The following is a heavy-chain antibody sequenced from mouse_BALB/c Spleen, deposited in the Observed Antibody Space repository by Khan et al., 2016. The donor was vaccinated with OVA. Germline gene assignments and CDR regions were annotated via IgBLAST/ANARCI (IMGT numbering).Heavy chain of an antibody. CDR1: GFNIKDYY. V-gene: IGHV14-1*02. J-gene: IGHJ3*01. D-gene: IGHD2-4*01. Sequence: VQLKQSGAELVRPGASVNLSCKASGFNIKDYYMHWVKQRPEQGLEWIGRIDPENGNTKYDPKFKGKASITSDTSSNTAYLQLSSLTSEDTAVYYCARDDYSPWFAYWGQGTLVTVSA. CDR2: IDPENGNT. CDR3: ARDDYSPWFAY.